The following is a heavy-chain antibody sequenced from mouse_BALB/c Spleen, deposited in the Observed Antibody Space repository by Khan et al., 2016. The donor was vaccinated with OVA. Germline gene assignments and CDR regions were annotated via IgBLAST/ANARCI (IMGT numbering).Heavy chain of an antibody. Sequence: VELQQSGAALTKPGASVKMSCKASGYTFTSYWMHWVKQRPGQGLEWIGYINPSTGYTEYNQKFKDKATLTTDKSSSTAYMQLSSMTSEDSAVYYCAASFLFYYSIDYWGQGTSVTVSS. CDR3: AASFLFYYSIDY. J-gene: IGHJ4*01. D-gene: IGHD6-1*01. CDR2: INPSTGYT. CDR1: GYTFTSYW. V-gene: IGHV1-7*01.